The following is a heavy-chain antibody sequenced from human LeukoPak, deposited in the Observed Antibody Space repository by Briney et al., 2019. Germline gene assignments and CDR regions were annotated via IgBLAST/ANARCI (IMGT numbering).Heavy chain of an antibody. D-gene: IGHD3-16*02. CDR3: ARAGFPSGIVNWFAP. J-gene: IGHJ5*02. Sequence: ASVKVSCKASGYTFSSSAMNWVRQAPGQGLEWMGWINTNTGNPTYAQGFTGRFVFSLDTSVSTAYLQINSLKAEDTAVYYCARAGFPSGIVNWFAPWGQGTLVTVSS. CDR2: INTNTGNP. CDR1: GYTFSSSA. V-gene: IGHV7-4-1*02.